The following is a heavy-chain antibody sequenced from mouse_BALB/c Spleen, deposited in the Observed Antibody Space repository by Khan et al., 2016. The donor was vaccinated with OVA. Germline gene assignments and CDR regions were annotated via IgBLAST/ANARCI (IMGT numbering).Heavy chain of an antibody. D-gene: IGHD4-1*01. V-gene: IGHV3-2*02. CDR1: GYSITSDYA. J-gene: IGHJ4*01. CDR2: ISYSGST. Sequence: EVQLQESGPGLVKPSQSLSLTCTVTGYSITSDYAWNWIRQFPGNKLEWMGYISYSGSTTYNPSLTSRISITPDTSKDQFFLQLKSVTAEDTATYYCASELGRYYALDYWGQGTSVTVSS. CDR3: ASELGRYYALDY.